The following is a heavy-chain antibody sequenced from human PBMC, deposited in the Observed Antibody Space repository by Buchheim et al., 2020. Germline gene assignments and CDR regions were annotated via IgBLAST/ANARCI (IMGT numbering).Heavy chain of an antibody. J-gene: IGHJ4*02. D-gene: IGHD3-22*01. CDR3: AKLISTGYFDY. CDR1: GFTFNNYA. CDR2: ISGTDGHT. Sequence: EVQLLEFGGGLVQPGGSLRLSCAASGFTFNNYAMSWVRQAPGKGLEWVSTISGTDGHTYYADSVKGRFTISRDNSKNTLYVQMNSLRAEDTAVYHCAKLISTGYFDYWGQGTL. V-gene: IGHV3-23*01.